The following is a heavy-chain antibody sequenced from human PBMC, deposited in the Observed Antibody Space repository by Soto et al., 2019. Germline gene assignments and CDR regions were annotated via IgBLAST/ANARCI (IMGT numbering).Heavy chain of an antibody. V-gene: IGHV1-8*01. J-gene: IGHJ4*02. CDR3: ARVRGRQYHPLGSYAFFDY. CDR1: GYTFTSYD. D-gene: IGHD3-16*01. CDR2: MNTNNGDT. Sequence: QVQLVQSGAEVKKPWASVKVSCKTSGYTFTSYDINWVRQATGQGREWMVWMNTNNGDTGYAPKFQGRVTLTKNTSIRTASMELSSLPSEDTAVYYCARVRGRQYHPLGSYAFFDYWGQGPQVTVSS.